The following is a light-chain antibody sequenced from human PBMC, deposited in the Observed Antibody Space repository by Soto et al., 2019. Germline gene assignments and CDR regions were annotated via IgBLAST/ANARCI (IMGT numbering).Light chain of an antibody. J-gene: IGLJ1*01. CDR3: QAWDSSRYV. V-gene: IGLV3-1*01. CDR2: QDS. CDR1: KVGDKY. Sequence: SYELTQPPSVSVSPGQTASITCSGDKVGDKYACWYQQKPGQSPVLVIYQDSKRPSGIPERFSGSNSGNTATLTISGTQAMDEADYYCQAWDSSRYVFGTGTKLTVL.